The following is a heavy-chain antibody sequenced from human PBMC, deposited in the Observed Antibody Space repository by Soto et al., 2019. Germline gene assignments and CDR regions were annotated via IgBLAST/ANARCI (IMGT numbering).Heavy chain of an antibody. D-gene: IGHD7-27*01. V-gene: IGHV1-24*01. CDR3: ATHRLTGDTLDAFDI. CDR2: FDPEDGET. Sequence: ASVKVSCKVSGYTLTELSMHWVRQAPGKGLGWMGGFDPEDGETLYAQKFQGRVTMTEDTSTDTAYMELSSLRSEDTAVYYCATHRLTGDTLDAFDIWGQGTMVTVSS. J-gene: IGHJ3*02. CDR1: GYTLTELS.